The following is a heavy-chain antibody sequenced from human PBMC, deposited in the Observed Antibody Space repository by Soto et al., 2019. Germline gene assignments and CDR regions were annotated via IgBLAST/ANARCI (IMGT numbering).Heavy chain of an antibody. J-gene: IGHJ4*02. D-gene: IGHD2-15*01. CDR3: AKDAYEIIGWYFAY. V-gene: IGHV3-23*01. Sequence: EVQVLESGGGLVQRGGSLRLSCAASGFTFSSYAMTWVRQTPGKGLEWVSSISGSGGSTNYPDSVKGRVTISRDNSKNTLDLQMNGRRAEDKAVYYCAKDAYEIIGWYFAYWGQGILVTVS. CDR1: GFTFSSYA. CDR2: ISGSGGST.